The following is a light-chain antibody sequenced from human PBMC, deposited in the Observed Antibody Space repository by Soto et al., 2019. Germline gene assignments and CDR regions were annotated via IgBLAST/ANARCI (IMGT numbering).Light chain of an antibody. CDR1: SSDVGGYNY. CDR3: SSYAGSNNYV. J-gene: IGLJ1*01. CDR2: EAS. Sequence: QSALTQPPSASGSPGQSVTISCTGTSSDVGGYNYVSWYQQHPGKAPKLMIYEASKRPSGVPDRFSGSKSGNTASLTVSGLQAEDEAEYYCSSYAGSNNYVYGTGTKLTVL. V-gene: IGLV2-8*01.